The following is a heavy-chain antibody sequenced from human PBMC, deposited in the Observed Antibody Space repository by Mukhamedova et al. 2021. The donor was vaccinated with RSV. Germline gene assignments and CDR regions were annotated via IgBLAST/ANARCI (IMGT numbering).Heavy chain of an antibody. CDR3: ARGGGTYYAKWFDP. V-gene: IGHV4-4*07. J-gene: IGHJ5*02. Sequence: MGQPAGKGLEWIGRIYTSGSTSYNPSLKSRVTMSVDTSKNQFSLKLSSVTAADTAVYYCARGGGTYYAKWFDPWGQGTRVTVSS. D-gene: IGHD3-10*01. CDR2: IYTSGST.